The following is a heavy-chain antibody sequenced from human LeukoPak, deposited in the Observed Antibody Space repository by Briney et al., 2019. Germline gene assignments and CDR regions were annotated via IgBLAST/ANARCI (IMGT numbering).Heavy chain of an antibody. J-gene: IGHJ4*02. V-gene: IGHV4-39*07. CDR1: GGSISSSSYY. CDR3: ARSVSYYDFWSGYCPSPVFDY. Sequence: SGTLSLTCTVSGGSISSSSYYWGWIRQPPGKGLEWIGSIYCSGSTYYNPSLKSRVTISVDTSKNQFSLKLSSVTAADTAVYYCARSVSYYDFWSGYCPSPVFDYWGQGTLVTVSS. D-gene: IGHD3-3*01. CDR2: IYCSGST.